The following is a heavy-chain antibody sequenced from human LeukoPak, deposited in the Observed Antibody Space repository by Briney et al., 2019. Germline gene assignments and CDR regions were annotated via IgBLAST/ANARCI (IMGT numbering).Heavy chain of an antibody. V-gene: IGHV3-53*01. J-gene: IGHJ6*02. Sequence: GGSLRLSCAASQFTFSNYAMSWVRQAPGKGLEWVSLMYSFGNTYYADSVKGRFTISRDNSKNTLYLQMNSLRAEDTALYYCARGKPVTGTPDYYSYGMDVWGQGTMVTVSS. CDR3: ARGKPVTGTPDYYSYGMDV. D-gene: IGHD1-20*01. CDR1: QFTFSNYA. CDR2: MYSFGNT.